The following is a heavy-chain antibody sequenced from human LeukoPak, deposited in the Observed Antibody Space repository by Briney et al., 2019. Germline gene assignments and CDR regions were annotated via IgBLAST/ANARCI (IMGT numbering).Heavy chain of an antibody. D-gene: IGHD3-22*01. J-gene: IGHJ4*02. CDR1: GFTFSSYS. V-gene: IGHV3-48*01. CDR3: AREDSDSSGYSD. Sequence: PGGSLRLSCAASGFTFSSYSMDWVRQAPGKGLEWVSYISSSSSTIYYADSVKGRFTISRDNAKNSSFLQMDSLRAEDTAVYYCAREDSDSSGYSDWGQGTLVTVSS. CDR2: ISSSSSTI.